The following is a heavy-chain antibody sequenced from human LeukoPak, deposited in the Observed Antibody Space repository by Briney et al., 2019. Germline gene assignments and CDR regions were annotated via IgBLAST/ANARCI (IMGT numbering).Heavy chain of an antibody. CDR3: AGGAYCGGDCFYYFDY. CDR1: GDSISNYY. Sequence: LQTLSLTCTVSGDSISNYYWNWIRQPPGKGLEWIGYIYSSGSTKYNPSLKSRVTISVDTSKNQFSLKLSSVTAADTAVYYCAGGAYCGGDCFYYFDYWGQGTLVTVTS. CDR2: IYSSGST. J-gene: IGHJ4*02. V-gene: IGHV4-59*01. D-gene: IGHD2-21*01.